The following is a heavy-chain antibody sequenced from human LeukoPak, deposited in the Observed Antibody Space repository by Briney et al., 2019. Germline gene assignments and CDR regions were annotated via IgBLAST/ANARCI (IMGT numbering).Heavy chain of an antibody. V-gene: IGHV4-4*07. CDR3: AREGSAARPLDY. CDR1: GGSISSYY. CDR2: MYSGGNS. Sequence: SETLSLTCTVSGGSISSYYWSWIRQPAGKGPEWIGRMYSGGNSNYNPSLKSRVTMSVDTSKNQFSLNLSSVTAADTAVYYCAREGSAARPLDYWGQGTLVTVSS. J-gene: IGHJ4*02. D-gene: IGHD6-6*01.